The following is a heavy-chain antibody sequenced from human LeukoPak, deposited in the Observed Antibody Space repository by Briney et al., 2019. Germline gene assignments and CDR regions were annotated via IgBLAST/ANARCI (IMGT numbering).Heavy chain of an antibody. CDR1: GFTFSSYS. D-gene: IGHD2-2*01. Sequence: PGGSLRLSCAASGFTFSSYSMDWVRQAPGKGLERVSSISSSSSYIYYADSVKGRFTTSRDNAKNSLYLQMNSLRAEDTAVYYCARDPIFCSSTSCSHLYYFDYWGQGTLVTVSS. CDR2: ISSSSSYI. V-gene: IGHV3-21*01. J-gene: IGHJ4*02. CDR3: ARDPIFCSSTSCSHLYYFDY.